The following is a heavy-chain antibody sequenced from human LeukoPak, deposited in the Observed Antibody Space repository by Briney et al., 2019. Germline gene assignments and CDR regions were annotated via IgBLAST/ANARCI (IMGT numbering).Heavy chain of an antibody. J-gene: IGHJ5*02. Sequence: ASVKVSCKASGYTFTSYDINWVRQATGQGLEWMGWMNPNSGNTGYAQKFQGRVTMTRNTSISTAYMELSSLRSEDTAAYYCARVIMTPGGWFDPWGQGTLVTVSS. CDR1: GYTFTSYD. CDR2: MNPNSGNT. CDR3: ARVIMTPGGWFDP. D-gene: IGHD1-26*01. V-gene: IGHV1-8*01.